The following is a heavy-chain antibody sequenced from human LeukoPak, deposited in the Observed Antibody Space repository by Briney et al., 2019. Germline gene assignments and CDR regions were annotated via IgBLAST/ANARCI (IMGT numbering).Heavy chain of an antibody. D-gene: IGHD1-26*01. CDR2: ISYDGSNK. CDR3: AKADHSGSYDAFDI. CDR1: GFTFSSYG. Sequence: GGSLRLSCAASGFTFSSYGMHWVRQAPGKGLEWVAVISYDGSNKYYADSVKGRFTISRDNSKNTLYLQMNSLRAEDTAVYYCAKADHSGSYDAFDIWGQGTMVTVSS. V-gene: IGHV3-30*18. J-gene: IGHJ3*02.